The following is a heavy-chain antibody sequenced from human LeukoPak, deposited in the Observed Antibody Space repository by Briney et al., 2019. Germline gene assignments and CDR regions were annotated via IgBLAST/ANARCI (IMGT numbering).Heavy chain of an antibody. Sequence: QPGGSLRLSCAASGFTFSSYAMTWVRQAPGKGLEWVSSIVGSGGSTFYADSVEGRFAISRDNSENTLYLRMNSLRAEDTAVYYCTKGPAVAGNYFDYWGQGTLVTVSS. CDR1: GFTFSSYA. CDR3: TKGPAVAGNYFDY. J-gene: IGHJ4*02. CDR2: IVGSGGST. V-gene: IGHV3-23*01. D-gene: IGHD6-19*01.